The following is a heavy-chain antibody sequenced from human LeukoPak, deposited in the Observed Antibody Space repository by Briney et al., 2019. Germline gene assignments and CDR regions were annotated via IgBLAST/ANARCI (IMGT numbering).Heavy chain of an antibody. Sequence: GASVKVSCKAYDYTITTYGFTWVRQAPGQGLEWMGWISAYNGGTKSANKFQGRLTMTTDTSTTTGYMELRSLTSDDTAMYYCTISTSVALPVTYWGQGTLVTVSS. CDR2: ISAYNGGT. J-gene: IGHJ1*01. D-gene: IGHD5-18*01. CDR3: TISTSVALPVTY. CDR1: DYTITTYG. V-gene: IGHV1-18*01.